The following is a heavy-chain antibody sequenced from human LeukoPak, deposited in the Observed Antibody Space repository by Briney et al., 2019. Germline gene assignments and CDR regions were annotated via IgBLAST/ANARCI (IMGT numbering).Heavy chain of an antibody. CDR3: ANFKGKDGIKDHFDY. D-gene: IGHD5-24*01. J-gene: IGHJ4*02. CDR2: ISHSGGAT. CDR1: GIAFDKNA. Sequence: GGSLRLSCAAFGIAFDKNAMSWVRQAPGKGLKWVSTISHSGGATHYADSVKGRFTISRDNSKNTVSLQMSSLRVEDTAVYYCANFKGKDGIKDHFDYWGQGTLVTVSS. V-gene: IGHV3-23*01.